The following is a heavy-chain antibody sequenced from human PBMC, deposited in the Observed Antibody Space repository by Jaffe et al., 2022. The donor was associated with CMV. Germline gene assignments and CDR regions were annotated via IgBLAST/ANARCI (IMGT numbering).Heavy chain of an antibody. J-gene: IGHJ5*02. Sequence: QEQLEQPGAIVKKPGASVRVPCKGSGYSFTGYYIYWMRQAPGQGPDSIGWINPSNGDTYYEQKYKDRVTLTRDTSINTVHMELSRLTFDDTAMFYCARGFRLDVWGQGTHVIVS. CDR2: INPSNGDT. V-gene: IGHV1-2*02. CDR3: ARGFRLDV. CDR1: GYSFTGYY.